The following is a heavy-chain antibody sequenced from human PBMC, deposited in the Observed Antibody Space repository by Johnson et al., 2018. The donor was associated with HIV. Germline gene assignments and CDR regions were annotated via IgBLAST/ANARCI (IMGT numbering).Heavy chain of an antibody. J-gene: IGHJ3*02. Sequence: VQLVESGGGLVQPGGSLRLSCAASGFTFSSYAMSWVRQAPGKGLEWVGHIKSKTDGGTTDYAAPVKGRFTISRDDSKNRLHLKMNSLKTEDTAVYYCTIGLTIVGVVILDAFDIWGQGTMVTVSS. CDR3: TIGLTIVGVVILDAFDI. V-gene: IGHV3-15*01. CDR2: IKSKTDGGTT. CDR1: GFTFSSYA. D-gene: IGHD3-3*01.